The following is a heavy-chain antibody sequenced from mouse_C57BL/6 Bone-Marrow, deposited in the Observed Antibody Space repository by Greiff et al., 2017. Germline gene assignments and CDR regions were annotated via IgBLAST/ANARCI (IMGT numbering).Heavy chain of an antibody. D-gene: IGHD1-1*01. CDR3: APYYGSSYRYFYV. CDR2: IDPSDSYT. CDR1: GYTFTSYW. J-gene: IGHJ1*03. V-gene: IGHV1-69*01. Sequence: QVQLQQPGAELVMPGASVKLSCKASGYTFTSYWMHWVKQRPGQGLEWIGEIDPSDSYTNYNQKFKGKSTLTVDKSSRTAYMQLSSLTSEDSAVYYCAPYYGSSYRYFYVWGTGTTVTVSS.